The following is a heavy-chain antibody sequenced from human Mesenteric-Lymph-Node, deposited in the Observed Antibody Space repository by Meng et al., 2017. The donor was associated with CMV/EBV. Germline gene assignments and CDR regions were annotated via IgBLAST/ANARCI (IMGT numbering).Heavy chain of an antibody. D-gene: IGHD3-9*01. Sequence: GSLRLSCTVSGGSISSSSYYWGWIRQPPGKGLEWIGSIYYSGSTYYNPSLKSRVTISVDTSKNQFSLKLSSVTAADTAVYYCAKGEYFDWLPDDNWFDPWGQGTLVTVSS. J-gene: IGHJ5*02. CDR2: IYYSGST. CDR3: AKGEYFDWLPDDNWFDP. V-gene: IGHV4-39*07. CDR1: GGSISSSSYY.